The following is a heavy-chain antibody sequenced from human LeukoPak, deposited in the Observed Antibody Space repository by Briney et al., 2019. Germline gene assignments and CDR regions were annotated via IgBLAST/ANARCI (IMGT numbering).Heavy chain of an antibody. J-gene: IGHJ4*02. V-gene: IGHV3-11*05. CDR2: ISSSSTYT. Sequence: GGSLRLSCAASGFTFSDYYMSWIRQAPGKGQKWVSYISSSSTYTNYADSVKGRFTISRDNAKNSLYLQMNSLRAEDTAVYYCARVSTTVTYFDYWGQGTLVTVSS. CDR3: ARVSTTVTYFDY. CDR1: GFTFSDYY. D-gene: IGHD4-17*01.